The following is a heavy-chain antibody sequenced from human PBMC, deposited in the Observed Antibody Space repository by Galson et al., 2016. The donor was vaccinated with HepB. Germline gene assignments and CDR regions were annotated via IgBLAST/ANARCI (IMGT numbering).Heavy chain of an antibody. CDR3: ARAGGGNSAMLYDY. J-gene: IGHJ4*02. D-gene: IGHD4-23*01. V-gene: IGHV4-59*01. CDR1: GGSINSYY. CDR2: IFYSGST. Sequence: SETLSLTCTVSGGSINSYYWSWIRQPPGKGLEWIGYIFYSGSTNYNPSLRSRVTMSVDTSKNQFSLKPSSVTAADTAVYYCARAGGGNSAMLYDYWGQGTLVTVSS.